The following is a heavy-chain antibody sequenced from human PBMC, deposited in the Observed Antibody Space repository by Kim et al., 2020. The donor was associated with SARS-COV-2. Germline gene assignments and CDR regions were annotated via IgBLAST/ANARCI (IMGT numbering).Heavy chain of an antibody. D-gene: IGHD6-19*01. CDR3: ARGRAVDDY. Sequence: YTNYSPSFQGHVTISADKSISTAYLQWSSLKASDTAMYYCARGRAVDDYWGQGTLVTVSS. V-gene: IGHV5-10-1*01. J-gene: IGHJ4*02. CDR2: YT.